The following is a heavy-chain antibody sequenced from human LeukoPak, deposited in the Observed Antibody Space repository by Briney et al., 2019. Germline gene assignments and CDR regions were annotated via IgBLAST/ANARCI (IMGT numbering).Heavy chain of an antibody. CDR1: GFTFSASN. Sequence: PGGSLRLSCEVSGFTFSASNMNWVRQAPGKGLEWVSYISSKGTYINYADSVKGRFTISRDNAKSSVYLQMTSLRAEDTAVYYCARAGHSGGNSLDYWGQGTLVTVSS. CDR3: ARAGHSGGNSLDY. D-gene: IGHD4-23*01. CDR2: ISSKGTYI. J-gene: IGHJ4*02. V-gene: IGHV3-21*06.